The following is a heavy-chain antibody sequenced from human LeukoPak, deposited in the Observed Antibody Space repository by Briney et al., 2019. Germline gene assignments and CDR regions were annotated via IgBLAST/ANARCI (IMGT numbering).Heavy chain of an antibody. D-gene: IGHD3-22*01. Sequence: AGGSLRLSCAASGFTFSSYWMHWVRQAPGKGLVWVSRINSDGSSTSYADSVKGRFTISRDNAKNTLYLQMNSLRAEDTAVYYCARGYDSSGYYWKPTPLSYYYGMDVWGQGTTVTVSS. CDR1: GFTFSSYW. V-gene: IGHV3-74*01. CDR3: ARGYDSSGYYWKPTPLSYYYGMDV. CDR2: INSDGSST. J-gene: IGHJ6*02.